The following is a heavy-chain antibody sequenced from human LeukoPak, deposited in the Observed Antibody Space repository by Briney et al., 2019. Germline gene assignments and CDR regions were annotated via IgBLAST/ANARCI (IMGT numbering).Heavy chain of an antibody. J-gene: IGHJ5*02. D-gene: IGHD6-19*01. V-gene: IGHV4-39*01. CDR2: IFYSGGT. CDR1: GGSISSSSYD. CDR3: ARRGSGLDWFDP. Sequence: SETLSLTCTVSGGSISSSSYDWGWIRQPPGKGLEWIGSIFYSGGTYYSPSLKSRVTISVDTSNNQFSLKLSSVTAADTAVYYCARRGSGLDWFDPWGQGTLVTVSS.